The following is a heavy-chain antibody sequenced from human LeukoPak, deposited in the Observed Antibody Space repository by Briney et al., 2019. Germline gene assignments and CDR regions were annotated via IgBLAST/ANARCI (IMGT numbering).Heavy chain of an antibody. J-gene: IGHJ4*02. D-gene: IGHD4-17*01. CDR1: GFTFSSYC. CDR2: ISLAGDGT. V-gene: IGHV3-23*01. CDR3: AKFISASDYCHFSGRLFDY. Sequence: GGSLRLSCAASGFTFSSYCLSWVRQAPGKGLAWVSGISLAGDGTYYPDSVKDRFTLSRDHPQNPLHLQMNSLTAQYTAVYYCAKFISASDYCHFSGRLFDYWGQGTLVTVSS.